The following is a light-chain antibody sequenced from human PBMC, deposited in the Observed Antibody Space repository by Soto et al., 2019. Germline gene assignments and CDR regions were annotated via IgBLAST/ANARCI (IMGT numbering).Light chain of an antibody. J-gene: IGKJ1*01. CDR2: GAS. CDR1: QSISSNY. V-gene: IGKV3-20*01. Sequence: EIVLTQSPGTLSLSPGEGATLSCRASQSISSNYLAWYQQQRAQAPRLLIHGASDRATGIPDRFSGSGSGTDFTLTITRLEPEDFAVYYCKQYGGSPRTFGQGTKVEGK. CDR3: KQYGGSPRT.